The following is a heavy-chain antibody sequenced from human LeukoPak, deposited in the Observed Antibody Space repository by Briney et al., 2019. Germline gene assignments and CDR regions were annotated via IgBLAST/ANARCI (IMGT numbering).Heavy chain of an antibody. CDR1: GGSISSHY. D-gene: IGHD4-23*01. J-gene: IGHJ3*02. Sequence: SETLSLTCTVSGGSISSHYWNWIRQPPGKGLEWIGYIYYSGSTNYNPSLKSRVTISVDTSKNQFSLKLRSVNAADTAVYYCARETTVVTPGRSDVFDIWGQGTMVTVSS. CDR3: ARETTVVTPGRSDVFDI. CDR2: IYYSGST. V-gene: IGHV4-59*11.